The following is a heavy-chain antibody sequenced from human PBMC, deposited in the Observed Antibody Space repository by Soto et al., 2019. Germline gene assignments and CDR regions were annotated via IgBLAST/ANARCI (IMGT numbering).Heavy chain of an antibody. Sequence: GGSLRLSCAASGFTFSSYSMNWVRQAPGKGLEWVSYISSSSSTIYYADSVKGRFTISRDNAKNSLYLQMNSLRAEDTAVYYCASGVDTAMVGVFDYWGQGTLVTVSS. CDR1: GFTFSSYS. V-gene: IGHV3-48*01. D-gene: IGHD5-18*01. J-gene: IGHJ4*02. CDR2: ISSSSSTI. CDR3: ASGVDTAMVGVFDY.